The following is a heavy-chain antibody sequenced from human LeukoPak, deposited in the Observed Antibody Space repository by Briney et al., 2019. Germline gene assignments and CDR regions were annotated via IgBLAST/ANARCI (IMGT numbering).Heavy chain of an antibody. Sequence: GGSLRLSCAAPGFTVSSNYMSWVRQAPGKGLEWVSVIYSGGSTYYADSVKGRFTISRDNSKNTLYLQMNSLRAEDTAVYYCARALELDYYYYGMDVWGQGTTVTVSS. CDR2: IYSGGST. CDR3: ARALELDYYYYGMDV. D-gene: IGHD1-1*01. CDR1: GFTVSSNY. V-gene: IGHV3-53*01. J-gene: IGHJ6*02.